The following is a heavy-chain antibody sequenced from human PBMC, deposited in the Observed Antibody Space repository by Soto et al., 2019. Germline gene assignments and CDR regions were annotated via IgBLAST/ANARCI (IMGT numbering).Heavy chain of an antibody. CDR3: VRKYPGTRPFDY. D-gene: IGHD2-2*01. V-gene: IGHV3-23*01. CDR1: GFTFNSYA. Sequence: GGSLRLSCAASGFTFNSYAMNWVRQAPGKGLAWVSAIGTDGNTYYAKSAKGRFTISRDNSRPTLYLQMNSLRVEDTPLYYCVRKYPGTRPFDYWGQGTLVTVCS. CDR2: IGTDGNT. J-gene: IGHJ4*01.